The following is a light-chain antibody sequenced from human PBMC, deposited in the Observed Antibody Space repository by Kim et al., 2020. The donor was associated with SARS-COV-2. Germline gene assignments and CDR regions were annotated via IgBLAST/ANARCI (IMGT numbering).Light chain of an antibody. CDR2: DAS. J-gene: IGKJ5*01. CDR3: QQYNRWPPIT. V-gene: IGKV3-15*01. CDR1: QSVSNSY. Sequence: EVLLTQSPGTLSLSPGERATLSCRASQSVSNSYLVWYQQKPGQAPRLLIYDASTRVTGIPARFSGSGSGTEFTLTISDLQSEDFAVYYCQQYNRWPPITFGQGTRLEIK.